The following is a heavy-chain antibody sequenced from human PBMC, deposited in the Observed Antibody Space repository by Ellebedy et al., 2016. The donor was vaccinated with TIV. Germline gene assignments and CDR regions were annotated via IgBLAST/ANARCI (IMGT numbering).Heavy chain of an antibody. CDR1: GFTVSNNY. J-gene: IGHJ4*02. CDR3: ASSPSQGY. V-gene: IGHV3-53*01. Sequence: GESLKISCAASGFTVSNNYMSWVSQAPGKGLEWVSVMYSGGNTFYAESVKGRFTISRDSSQNTLYLQMDSLRAEDTAVYYCASSPSQGYWGQGTLVTVSS. CDR2: MYSGGNT.